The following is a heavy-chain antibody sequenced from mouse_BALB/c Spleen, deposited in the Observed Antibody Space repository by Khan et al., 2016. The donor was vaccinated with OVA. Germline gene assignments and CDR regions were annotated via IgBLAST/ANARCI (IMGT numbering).Heavy chain of an antibody. J-gene: IGHJ3*01. Sequence: VQLKESGPELMKPGTSVKISCKASGYSFTTYYIHWVIQTHGKSLEWIGYIDPFSGGTTYNQKFKGKATLTVDKSSSTAYIHLSNLTSEDSAVYYCTRHGYVAWFTYWGQGTLVTVAA. CDR2: IDPFSGGT. CDR3: TRHGYVAWFTY. D-gene: IGHD2-2*01. V-gene: IGHV1S135*01. CDR1: GYSFTTYY.